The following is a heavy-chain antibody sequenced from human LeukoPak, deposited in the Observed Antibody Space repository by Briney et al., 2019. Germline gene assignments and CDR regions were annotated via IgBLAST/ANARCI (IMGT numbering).Heavy chain of an antibody. D-gene: IGHD2-15*01. V-gene: IGHV4-4*07. CDR2: IYTTGST. CDR3: VRAGWSRDDYYFDY. Sequence: PSETLSLTCTVSGGSIRTYYWSWIRQPAGKGLEWIGRIYTTGSTNYNPSLESRVTMSVDTSKNQFSLKLSSVTAADTAVYYCVRAGWSRDDYYFDYWGQGTLVTVSS. CDR1: GGSIRTYY. J-gene: IGHJ4*02.